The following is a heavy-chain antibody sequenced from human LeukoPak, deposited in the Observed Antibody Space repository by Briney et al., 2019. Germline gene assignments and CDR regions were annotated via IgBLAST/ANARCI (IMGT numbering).Heavy chain of an antibody. J-gene: IGHJ5*02. D-gene: IGHD6-13*01. CDR2: INPNSGGT. V-gene: IGHV1-2*02. Sequence: GASVKVSCKASGYTFTGYYMHWVRQAPGQGLEWMGWINPNSGGTNYAQKFKGRVTMTRDTSISTAYMELSRLRSDDTAVYYCARERRRTVAAAGTNWFDPWGQGTLVTVSS. CDR1: GYTFTGYY. CDR3: ARERRRTVAAAGTNWFDP.